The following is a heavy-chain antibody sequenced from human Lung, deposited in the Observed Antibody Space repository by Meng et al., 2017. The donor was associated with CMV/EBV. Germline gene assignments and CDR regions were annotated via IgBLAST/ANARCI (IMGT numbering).Heavy chain of an antibody. CDR1: RFSSYT. Sequence: GESLKISCAASRFSSYTLNWVRQAPGKGREWVSSISSSSSYVYYADSVKGRFTISRDNAKNSLYLQMNSLIAEDTAVYYCAREGYDYDSGSDYYYVDHWGQGSLVXVSS. CDR3: AREGYDYDSGSDYYYVDH. D-gene: IGHD3-10*01. CDR2: ISSSSSYV. J-gene: IGHJ4*02. V-gene: IGHV3-21*01.